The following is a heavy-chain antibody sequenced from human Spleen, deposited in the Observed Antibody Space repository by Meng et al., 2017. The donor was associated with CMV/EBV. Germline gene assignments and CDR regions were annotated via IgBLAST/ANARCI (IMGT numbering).Heavy chain of an antibody. CDR1: FTFSSYW. Sequence: FTFSSYWMHWVRQAPGKGLVWVSRINSDGSSTSYADSVKGRFTISRDNSKNTLYLQMNSLRAEDTAVYYCAKDGASGSGERGYFDLWGRGTLVTVSS. J-gene: IGHJ2*01. CDR3: AKDGASGSGERGYFDL. V-gene: IGHV3-74*01. D-gene: IGHD6-13*01. CDR2: INSDGSST.